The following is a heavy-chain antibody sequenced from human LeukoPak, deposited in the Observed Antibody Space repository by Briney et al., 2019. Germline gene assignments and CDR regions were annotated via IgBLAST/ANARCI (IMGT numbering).Heavy chain of an antibody. Sequence: SVKVSCKASGGTFSSYAISWVRQAPGQGLEWMGRIIPIFGIANYAQKFQGRVTITADKSTSTAYMELSSLRSEDTAAYYCASGYDSSGYYLGLDYWGQGTLVTVSS. CDR3: ASGYDSSGYYLGLDY. V-gene: IGHV1-69*04. CDR1: GGTFSSYA. CDR2: IIPIFGIA. D-gene: IGHD3-22*01. J-gene: IGHJ4*02.